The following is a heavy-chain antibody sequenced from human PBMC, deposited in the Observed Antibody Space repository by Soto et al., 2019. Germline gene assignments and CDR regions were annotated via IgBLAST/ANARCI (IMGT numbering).Heavy chain of an antibody. V-gene: IGHV1-18*01. D-gene: IGHD1-26*01. J-gene: IGHJ3*02. CDR1: GYTFTSYG. Sequence: ASVKVSCKASGYTFTSYGINWVRQAPGQGLEWMGWISAYNGNTNYAQKLQGRVTMTTDTSTSTAYMELRSLRADDTAVYYWAISALGSGSFFEAFDIWGQGTMVTVSS. CDR3: AISALGSGSFFEAFDI. CDR2: ISAYNGNT.